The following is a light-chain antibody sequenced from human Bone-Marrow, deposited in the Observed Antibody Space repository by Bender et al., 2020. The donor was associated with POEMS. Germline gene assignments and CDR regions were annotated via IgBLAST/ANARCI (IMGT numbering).Light chain of an antibody. V-gene: IGLV2-23*02. CDR3: CSYAGGSTWV. CDR1: NSDVWNYNL. CDR2: EVT. Sequence: QSALTQPASVSGSPGQSITISCTGTNSDVWNYNLVSWYQHHPGTAPKLIIYEVTKRPSGVSNRFSGSKSGNTASLRFSGLQAEDEADYYCCSYAGGSTWVFGGGTKLTVL. J-gene: IGLJ3*02.